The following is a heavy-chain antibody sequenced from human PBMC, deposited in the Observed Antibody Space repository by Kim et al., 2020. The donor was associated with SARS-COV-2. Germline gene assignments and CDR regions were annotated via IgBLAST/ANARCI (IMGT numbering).Heavy chain of an antibody. J-gene: IGHJ4*02. CDR3: ARGVATGTTTIDY. CDR1: GGSFSGYY. CDR2: INHSGST. D-gene: IGHD1-1*01. V-gene: IGHV4-34*01. Sequence: SETLSLTCAVYGGSFSGYYWSWIRQPPGKGLEWIGEINHSGSTNYNPSLKSRVTISVDTSKNQFSLKLSSVTAADTAVYYCARGVATGTTTIDYWGQGT.